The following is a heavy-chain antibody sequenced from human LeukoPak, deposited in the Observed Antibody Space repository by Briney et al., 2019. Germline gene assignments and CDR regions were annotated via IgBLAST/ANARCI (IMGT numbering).Heavy chain of an antibody. CDR3: ARETAYCGGDCYFGFDY. V-gene: IGHV1-18*01. Sequence: ASVKVSCKASGYTFTSYGISWVRQAPGQGLEWMGWISAYNGNTNYAQKLQGRVTMTTDTSTSTAYMELRSLRSDDTAVYYCARETAYCGGDCYFGFDYWGQGTLVTVSS. CDR1: GYTFTSYG. D-gene: IGHD2-21*01. J-gene: IGHJ4*02. CDR2: ISAYNGNT.